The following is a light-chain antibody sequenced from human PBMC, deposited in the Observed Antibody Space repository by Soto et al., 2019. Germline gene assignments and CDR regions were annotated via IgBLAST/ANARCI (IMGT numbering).Light chain of an antibody. CDR1: SSDIGNYNL. V-gene: IGLV2-23*02. J-gene: IGLJ1*01. CDR3: FPYAGDGTFV. Sequence: QSVLTQPASVSGSPGQSITISCTGTSSDIGNYNLVSWFQQHPGKAPKLFIYEVNRRPSGVSDRLSGSKSANTASLTISGLQAEDEADYYCFPYAGDGTFVFGTGTKVTV. CDR2: EVN.